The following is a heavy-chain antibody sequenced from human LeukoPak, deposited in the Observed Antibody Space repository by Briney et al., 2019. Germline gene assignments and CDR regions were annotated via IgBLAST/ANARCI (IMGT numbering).Heavy chain of an antibody. CDR1: GGSISTYY. J-gene: IGHJ4*02. D-gene: IGHD3-10*01. CDR3: ARGNIPYYYGSGSYYGY. Sequence: SETLSLTCTVSGGSISTYYWTWIRQPPGKGLEWIGFSHYSGSTNYNPSLKSRVTISVDTSKNQFSLKLSSVTAADTAVYYCARGNIPYYYGSGSYYGYWGQGTLVTVSS. CDR2: SHYSGST. V-gene: IGHV4-59*12.